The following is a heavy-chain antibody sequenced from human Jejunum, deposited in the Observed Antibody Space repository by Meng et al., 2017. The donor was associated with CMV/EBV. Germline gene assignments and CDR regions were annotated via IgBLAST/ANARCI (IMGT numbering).Heavy chain of an antibody. CDR3: ARAQGYYDSSGYYNSYYYYGMDV. J-gene: IGHJ6*02. CDR2: INENGAGT. Sequence: NWDRQATGKGLEWVAGINENGAGTGYAESVKGRFTIARDNAKNYLYLQMNSMRAEDTALYYCARAQGYYDSSGYYNSYYYYGMDVWGQGTTVTVSS. V-gene: IGHV3-20*03. D-gene: IGHD3-22*01.